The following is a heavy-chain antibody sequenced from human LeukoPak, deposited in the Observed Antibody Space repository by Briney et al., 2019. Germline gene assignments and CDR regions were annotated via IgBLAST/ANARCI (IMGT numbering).Heavy chain of an antibody. CDR3: ARDYPLRYCSSTSCYHYGMDV. CDR2: ISSSSSYI. J-gene: IGHJ6*02. V-gene: IGHV3-21*01. CDR1: GFTFSSYS. D-gene: IGHD2-2*01. Sequence: GGSLRLSCAASGFTFSSYSMNWVRQAPGKGLEWVSSISSSSSYIYYADSVKGRFTISRDNAKNSLYLQMNSLRAEDTAVYYCARDYPLRYCSSTSCYHYGMDVWGQGTTVTVSS.